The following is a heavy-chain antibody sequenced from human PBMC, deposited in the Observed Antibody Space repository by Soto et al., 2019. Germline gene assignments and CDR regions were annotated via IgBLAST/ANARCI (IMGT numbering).Heavy chain of an antibody. Sequence: EVQLLESGGGLVQPGGSLRLSCAASGFTFSSYAMSWVRQAPGKGLEWVSAISGSGGSTYYADSVKGRFTISRDNSKNXLYLQMNSLRAEDTAVYYCAKDKEFYGSGQGWFDPWGQGTLVTVSS. V-gene: IGHV3-23*01. CDR1: GFTFSSYA. CDR3: AKDKEFYGSGQGWFDP. CDR2: ISGSGGST. D-gene: IGHD3-10*01. J-gene: IGHJ5*02.